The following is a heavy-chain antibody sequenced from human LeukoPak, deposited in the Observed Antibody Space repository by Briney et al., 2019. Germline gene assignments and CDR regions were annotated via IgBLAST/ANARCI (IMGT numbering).Heavy chain of an antibody. CDR2: ITSSGGNT. D-gene: IGHD4-17*01. CDR1: GFAFSSYA. V-gene: IGHV3-23*01. Sequence: QPGGSLRLSCAASGFAFSSYAMSWVRQAPEKGLEWVSGITSSGGNTFYADSVQDRFAISRDNSKNTLYLQMNSLRVEDTAVYFCARDPNGDYIGTFDMWGRGTMVSVSS. CDR3: ARDPNGDYIGTFDM. J-gene: IGHJ3*02.